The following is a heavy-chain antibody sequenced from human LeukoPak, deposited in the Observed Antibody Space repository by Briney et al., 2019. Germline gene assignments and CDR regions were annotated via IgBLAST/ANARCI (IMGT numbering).Heavy chain of an antibody. CDR1: GGSISSGGYY. J-gene: IGHJ5*02. CDR3: ARGVGMIFGGVIILDWFDP. Sequence: PSQTLSLTCTVSGGSISSGGYYWSWIRQHPGKGLEWIGNIYYSGSTYYNPSLKSRVTISVDTSKNQFSLKLSSMTSADTAVYYCARGVGMIFGGVIILDWFDPWGQGTLVTVSS. V-gene: IGHV4-31*03. CDR2: IYYSGST. D-gene: IGHD3/OR15-3a*01.